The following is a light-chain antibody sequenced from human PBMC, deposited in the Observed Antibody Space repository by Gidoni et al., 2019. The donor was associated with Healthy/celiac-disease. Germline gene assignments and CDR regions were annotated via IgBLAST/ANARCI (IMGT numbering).Light chain of an antibody. CDR3: QQYGSSPPLT. V-gene: IGKV3-20*01. Sequence: ETVLTQSPGTLSLPPGERATLSCRARQSVSSSYLAWYQQKPGQAPRLLIYGASSRATGIPDRFSGSGSGTDFTLTISRLEPEDFAVYYCQQYGSSPPLTFGGGTKVEIK. J-gene: IGKJ4*01. CDR1: QSVSSSY. CDR2: GAS.